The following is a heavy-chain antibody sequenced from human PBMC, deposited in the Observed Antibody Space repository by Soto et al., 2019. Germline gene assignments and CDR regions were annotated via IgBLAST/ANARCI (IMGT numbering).Heavy chain of an antibody. J-gene: IGHJ5*02. D-gene: IGHD3-10*01. CDR2: IYYSGST. CDR1: GGSISSGGYY. Sequence: QVQLQESGPGLVKPSQTLSLTCTVSGGSISSGGYYWSWIRQHPGKGLEWIGYIYYSGSTYYNPSLKSRVTISVDTSKNQFSLKLSSVTAADTAVYYCARQLLGFGEPHGWFDPWGQGTLVTVSS. V-gene: IGHV4-31*03. CDR3: ARQLLGFGEPHGWFDP.